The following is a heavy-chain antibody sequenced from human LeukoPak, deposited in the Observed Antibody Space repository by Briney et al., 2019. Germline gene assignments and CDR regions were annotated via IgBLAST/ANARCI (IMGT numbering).Heavy chain of an antibody. Sequence: SETLSLTCTVSGGSISSYYWSWIRQPAGKGLEWIGRIYTSGSTNYNPSLKSRVTISVDTSKNQFSLKLSSVTAADTAVYYCAVLLGYCSSTSCPHYNWFDPWGQGTLVTVSS. CDR2: IYTSGST. CDR1: GGSISSYY. D-gene: IGHD2-2*01. J-gene: IGHJ5*02. V-gene: IGHV4-4*07. CDR3: AVLLGYCSSTSCPHYNWFDP.